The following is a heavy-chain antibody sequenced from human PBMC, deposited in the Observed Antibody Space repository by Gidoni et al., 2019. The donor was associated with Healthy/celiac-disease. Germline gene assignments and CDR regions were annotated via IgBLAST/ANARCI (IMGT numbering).Heavy chain of an antibody. V-gene: IGHV2-5*02. J-gene: IGHJ5*02. CDR2: IHWDDDK. CDR3: AHRLEVDASFGVPLGWFDP. D-gene: IGHD3-3*01. CDR1: RLSLSPSGVG. Sequence: QITLTASCPTLVTPTQTLTLPCTFSRLSLSPSGVGVAWIRQPPGKALEWLALIHWDDDKRYSPSLKSRLTRNKDTSKNQVVLTMTNMDPVDTATYYCAHRLEVDASFGVPLGWFDPWGQGTLVTVSS.